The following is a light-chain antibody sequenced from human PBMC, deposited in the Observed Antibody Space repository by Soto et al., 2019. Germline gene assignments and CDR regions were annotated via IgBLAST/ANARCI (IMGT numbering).Light chain of an antibody. CDR1: LFLSSSY. Sequence: EIVLTQSPGTLSLSPGERATLSCRASLFLSSSYVVWYQQKPGQAPRLLIYAASRRATGIPDRFSGSGSATEYTLTISRLEPKDSAVYYCQQQGTFGQGTKLEIK. V-gene: IGKV3-20*01. CDR2: AAS. J-gene: IGKJ2*01. CDR3: QQQGT.